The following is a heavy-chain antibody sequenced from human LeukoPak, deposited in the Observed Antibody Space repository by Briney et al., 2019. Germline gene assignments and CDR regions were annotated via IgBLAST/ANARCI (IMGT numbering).Heavy chain of an antibody. CDR2: MNPNSGNT. Sequence: ASVKVSCKASGYTFTSYDINWVRQATGQGLEWMGWMNPNSGNTGYAQKFQGRVTITRNTSISTAYMELSSLRSEDTAVYYCARDLGYSSGWNLDYWGQGTLVTVSS. V-gene: IGHV1-8*03. J-gene: IGHJ4*02. D-gene: IGHD6-19*01. CDR3: ARDLGYSSGWNLDY. CDR1: GYTFTSYD.